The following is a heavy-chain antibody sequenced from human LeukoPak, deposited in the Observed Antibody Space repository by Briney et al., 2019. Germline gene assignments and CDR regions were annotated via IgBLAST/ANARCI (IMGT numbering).Heavy chain of an antibody. CDR2: IYYSGTT. J-gene: IGHJ3*02. V-gene: IGHV4-39*07. D-gene: IGHD4-23*01. CDR3: ASLTTVVTPYAFDI. Sequence: SETLSLTCTVSGGSISSSSYYWGWIRQPPGKGLEWIGSIYYSGTTYSNPSLKSRVTISVDTSKNQFSLKLSSVTAADTAVYYCASLTTVVTPYAFDIWGQGTMVTVSS. CDR1: GGSISSSSYY.